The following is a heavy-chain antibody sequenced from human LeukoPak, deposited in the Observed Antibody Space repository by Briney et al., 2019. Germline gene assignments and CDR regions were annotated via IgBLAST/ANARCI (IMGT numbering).Heavy chain of an antibody. V-gene: IGHV4-39*01. CDR3: ARYVVYGSGKYYFDY. D-gene: IGHD3-10*01. CDR2: INYSGST. J-gene: IGHJ4*02. CDR1: GGSVSSTTYY. Sequence: PSQTLSLTCTVSGGSVSSTTYYWSWIRQPPGQGLEWIASINYSGSTYYNPSLKSRVTISVDTSENQFSLKLSSVTAADTAVYYCARYVVYGSGKYYFDYWGQGTLVTVSS.